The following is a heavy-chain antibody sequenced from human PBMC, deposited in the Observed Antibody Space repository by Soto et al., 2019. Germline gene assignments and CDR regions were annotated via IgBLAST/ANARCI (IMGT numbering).Heavy chain of an antibody. V-gene: IGHV3-30*18. CDR2: ISSDGSNK. D-gene: IGHD1-26*01. J-gene: IGHJ4*02. Sequence: QVQLVESGGGVVHPGRSLRLSCTASGFNFSDFGMHWVRQAPGKGLEWLALISSDGSNKFYADSVRGRFTVSRDRSDNTLHLRMSAVRNDDTAMYYCAKDFARGPMGVSLDSWGQGTLVIVSS. CDR1: GFNFSDFG. CDR3: AKDFARGPMGVSLDS.